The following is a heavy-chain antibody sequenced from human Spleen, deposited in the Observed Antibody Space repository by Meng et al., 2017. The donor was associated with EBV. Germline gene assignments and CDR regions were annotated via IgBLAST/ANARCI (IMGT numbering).Heavy chain of an antibody. CDR3: VKDFRDRAFDI. J-gene: IGHJ3*02. V-gene: IGHV1-69*06. CDR2: ISPIFGTA. CDR1: GGTFSSYA. Sequence: VQLVQSGAEVKKPGSSVKVSCKASGGTFSSYAITWVRQAPGQGLEWMRGISPIFGTANYAQKFQGRVTITADKSTSTAYMELSSLRPEDTAVYYCVKDFRDRAFDIWGQGTMVTVSS.